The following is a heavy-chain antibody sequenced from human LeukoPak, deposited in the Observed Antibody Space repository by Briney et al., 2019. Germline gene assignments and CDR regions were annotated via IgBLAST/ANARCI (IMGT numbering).Heavy chain of an antibody. V-gene: IGHV1-2*02. CDR1: GYTFTGYY. CDR2: INPNSGGT. Sequence: ASVKVSCKASGYTFTGYYMHWVRQAPGQGLEWMGWINPNSGGTNYAQKFQGRVTMTRDTSISTAYMKLSRLRSDDTAVYYCARSQQLVPRFQHWGQGTLVTVSS. CDR3: ARSQQLVPRFQH. D-gene: IGHD6-13*01. J-gene: IGHJ1*01.